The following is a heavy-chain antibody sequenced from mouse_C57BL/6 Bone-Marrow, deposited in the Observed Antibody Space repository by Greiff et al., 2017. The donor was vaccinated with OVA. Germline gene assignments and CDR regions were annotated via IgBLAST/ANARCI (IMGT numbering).Heavy chain of an antibody. Sequence: VKLQQPGAELVKPGASVKMSCKASGYTFTSYWITWVKQRPGQGLEWIGAIYPGSGSTNYNEKFKSKATLTVDTSSSTAYMQRSSLTSEDSAVYYCASGGLRHHYYAMDYWGQGTSVTVSS. CDR2: IYPGSGST. CDR1: GYTFTSYW. V-gene: IGHV1-55*01. CDR3: ASGGLRHHYYAMDY. J-gene: IGHJ4*01. D-gene: IGHD2-12*01.